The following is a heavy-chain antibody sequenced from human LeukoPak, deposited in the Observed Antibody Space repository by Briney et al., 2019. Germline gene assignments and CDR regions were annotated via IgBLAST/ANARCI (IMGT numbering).Heavy chain of an antibody. CDR1: GYTFITYS. J-gene: IGHJ4*02. CDR2: INAYNGNT. V-gene: IGHV1-18*01. D-gene: IGHD3-3*01. CDR3: ARGGLGGYDFWSGKKYYFDY. Sequence: ASVKVSCKASGYTFITYSISWVRQAPGQGLEWMGWINAYNGNTNYAQKLQGRVTMTTDTSTSTAYMELRSLRSDDTAVYYCARGGLGGYDFWSGKKYYFDYWGQGTLVTVSS.